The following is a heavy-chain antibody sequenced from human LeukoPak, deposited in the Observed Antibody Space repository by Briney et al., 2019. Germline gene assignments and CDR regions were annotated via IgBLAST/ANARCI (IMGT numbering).Heavy chain of an antibody. CDR3: ARGQLAARIPRYYYYYMDV. V-gene: IGHV1-69*05. CDR2: IIPIFGTA. CDR1: GGTFSSYA. Sequence: ASVKVSCKASGGTFSSYAISWVRQAPGQGLEWMGGIIPIFGTANYAQKFQGRVTITTDESTSTAYMELSSLRSEDTAVYYCARGQLAARIPRYYYYYMDVWGKGTTVTVSS. D-gene: IGHD6-6*01. J-gene: IGHJ6*03.